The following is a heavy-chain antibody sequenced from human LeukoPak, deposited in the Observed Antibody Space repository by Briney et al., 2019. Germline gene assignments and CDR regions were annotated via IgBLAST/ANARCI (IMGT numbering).Heavy chain of an antibody. CDR3: ASYAAAAGRYHFDY. CDR2: INPNSGGT. Sequence: ASVKVSCKASGYTFTGYYMHWVRQAPGQGLEWMGWINPNSGGTNYAQKFQGRVTMTRDTSISTAYMELGRLRSDDTAVYYCASYAAAAGRYHFDYWGQGTLVTVSS. V-gene: IGHV1-2*02. CDR1: GYTFTGYY. D-gene: IGHD6-13*01. J-gene: IGHJ4*02.